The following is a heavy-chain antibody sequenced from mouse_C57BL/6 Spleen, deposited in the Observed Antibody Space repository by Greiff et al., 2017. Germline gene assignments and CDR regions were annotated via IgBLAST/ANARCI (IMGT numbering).Heavy chain of an antibody. V-gene: IGHV1-50*01. CDR2: IDPSDSYT. Sequence: VQLQQPGAELVKPGASVKLSCKASGYTFTSYWMQWVKQRPGQGLEWIGEIDPSDSYTNYNQKFKGKATLTVDTSSSTAYMQLSSLTSEDSAVYYCARYSNYAGYFDYWGQGTTLTVSS. CDR1: GYTFTSYW. CDR3: ARYSNYAGYFDY. D-gene: IGHD2-5*01. J-gene: IGHJ2*01.